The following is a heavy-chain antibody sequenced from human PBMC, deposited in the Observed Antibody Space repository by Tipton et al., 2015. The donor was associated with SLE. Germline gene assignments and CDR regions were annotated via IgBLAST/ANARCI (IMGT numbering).Heavy chain of an antibody. CDR2: VYHSGST. Sequence: TLSLTCTVSGAFISDRSYYWGWIRQPPGKGLEWLGSVYHSGSTYYNPSLKSRVTISIDTSKIQFSLRVSSVTAADTAVYYCAAFFGGNPVNYWGQGALVTVSS. CDR3: AAFFGGNPVNY. J-gene: IGHJ4*02. CDR1: GAFISDRSYY. V-gene: IGHV4-39*07. D-gene: IGHD3-16*01.